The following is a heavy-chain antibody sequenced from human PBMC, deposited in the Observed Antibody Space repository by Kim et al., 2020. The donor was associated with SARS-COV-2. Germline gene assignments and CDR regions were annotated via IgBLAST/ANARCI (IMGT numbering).Heavy chain of an antibody. J-gene: IGHJ6*02. CDR1: GYTFTSYA. CDR2: INTNTGNP. Sequence: ASVKVSCKASGYTFTSYAMNWVRQAPGQGLEWMGWINTNTGNPTYAQGFTGRFVFSLDTSVSTAYLQISSLKAEDTAVYYCARGSGCAGSYGLDVWGQGTTVTVSS. V-gene: IGHV7-4-1*02. CDR3: ARGSGCAGSYGLDV. D-gene: IGHD1-26*01.